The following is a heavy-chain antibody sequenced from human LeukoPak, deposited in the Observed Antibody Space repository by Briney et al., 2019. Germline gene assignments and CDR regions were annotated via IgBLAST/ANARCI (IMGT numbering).Heavy chain of an antibody. J-gene: IGHJ5*02. CDR1: GGTFSSYA. V-gene: IGHV1-69*01. Sequence: SVKVSYKASGGTFSSYAISWVRQAPGQGLEWMGGIIPIFGTANYAQKFQGRVTITADESTSTAYMELSSLRSEDTAVYYCASNYGSGINWFDPWGQGTLVTVSS. CDR3: ASNYGSGINWFDP. D-gene: IGHD3-10*01. CDR2: IIPIFGTA.